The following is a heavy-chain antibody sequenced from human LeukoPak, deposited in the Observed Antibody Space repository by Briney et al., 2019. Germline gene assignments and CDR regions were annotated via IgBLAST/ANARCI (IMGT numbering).Heavy chain of an antibody. CDR3: AKDVTYYYGSGSYL. V-gene: IGHV3-23*01. Sequence: PGGSLRLSCAASGFTFSSYAMSWVRQAPGKGLEWVSAISGSGGSTYYADSVKGRFTISRDNSKNTLYLQMNSLRAEDTAVYYCAKDVTYYYGSGSYLWGQGTLVTVSS. CDR1: GFTFSSYA. J-gene: IGHJ4*02. D-gene: IGHD3-10*01. CDR2: ISGSGGST.